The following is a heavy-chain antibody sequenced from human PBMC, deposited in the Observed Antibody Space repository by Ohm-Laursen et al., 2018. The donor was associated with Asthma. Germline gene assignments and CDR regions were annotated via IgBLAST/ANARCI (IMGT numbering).Heavy chain of an antibody. J-gene: IGHJ2*01. CDR1: GGSISSPDYY. V-gene: IGHV4-30-4*01. CDR2: ISYSGST. CDR3: ARDRVRGSSWHFDL. D-gene: IGHD3-10*01. Sequence: SQTLSPTCTVSGGSISSPDYYWSWIRQPPGKGLEWIGYISYSGSTYYNPSLTSRLSISKDTSKNQFSLKLYSVTAADTAVYYCARDRVRGSSWHFDLWGRGTLVTVSS.